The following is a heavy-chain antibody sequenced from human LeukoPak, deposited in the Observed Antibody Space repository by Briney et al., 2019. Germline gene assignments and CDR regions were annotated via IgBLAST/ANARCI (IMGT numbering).Heavy chain of an antibody. CDR2: TSGPGGSR. J-gene: IGHJ4*02. CDR3: AKKVGLVSAPLYYFDL. Sequence: GGSLRLSCAASGFTFSSYAMSWVRQAPGKGLEWVSATSGPGGSRDYADSVKGRFTISRDNSKNTLYLQMNSLRAEDTAIYYCAKKVGLVSAPLYYFDLWGQGTLVTVSS. D-gene: IGHD6-6*01. V-gene: IGHV3-23*01. CDR1: GFTFSSYA.